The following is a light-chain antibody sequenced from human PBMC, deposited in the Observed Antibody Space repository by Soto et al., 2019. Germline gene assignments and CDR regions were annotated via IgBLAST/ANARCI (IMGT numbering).Light chain of an antibody. CDR1: QSVSSY. V-gene: IGKV3-11*01. CDR2: DAS. J-gene: IGKJ1*01. CDR3: QQYGSSPGT. Sequence: EIVLTQSPATLSLSPGERATLSFSASQSVSSYLAWYQQKPGQAPRLLIYDASNRATGIPARFSGSGSGTDFTLTISSLEPEDFAVYYCQQYGSSPGTFGQGTKVDIK.